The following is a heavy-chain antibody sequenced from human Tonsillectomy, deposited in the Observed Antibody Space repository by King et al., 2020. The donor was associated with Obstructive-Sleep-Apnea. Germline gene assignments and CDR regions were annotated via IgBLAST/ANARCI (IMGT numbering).Heavy chain of an antibody. CDR2: INSAGIST. CDR1: GFTFSSYW. J-gene: IGHJ4*02. D-gene: IGHD1-1*01. CDR3: TRGPPRTSGTAY. V-gene: IGHV3-74*01. Sequence: VQLVQSGGGLVQPGGSLRLSCAASGFTFSSYWMHWVRQAPGKGLVWVSRINSAGISTTYADSVKGRFTISRDNAKNTLFLQMNSLRGDDTAVYYCTRGPPRTSGTAYWGQGTLVTVSS.